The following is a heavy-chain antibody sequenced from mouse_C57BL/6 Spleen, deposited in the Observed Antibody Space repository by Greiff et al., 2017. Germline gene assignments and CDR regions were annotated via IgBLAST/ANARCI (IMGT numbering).Heavy chain of an antibody. CDR1: GFTFTDYY. Sequence: EVKLMASGGGLVQPGGSLSLSCAASGFTFTDYYMSWVRQPPGKALEWLGFIRNKANGYTTEYSASLKGRFTISRDNSQSILYLQMNALRAEDSATYYCARFWDWYFDVWGTGTTVTVAS. J-gene: IGHJ1*03. V-gene: IGHV7-3*01. CDR3: ARFWDWYFDV. CDR2: IRNKANGYTT. D-gene: IGHD4-1*01.